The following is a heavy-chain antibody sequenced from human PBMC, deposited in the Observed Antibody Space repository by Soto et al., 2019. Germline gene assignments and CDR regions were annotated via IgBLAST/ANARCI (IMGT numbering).Heavy chain of an antibody. Sequence: GESLKISCAASGFTFSSYAMSWVRQAPGKGLEWVSAISGSGGSTYYADSVKGRFTISRDNSKNTLYLQMNSLRAEDTAVYYCAKDPLSWHRYCSGGSCYFPAEYFQHWGQGTLVTVSS. J-gene: IGHJ1*01. V-gene: IGHV3-23*01. CDR2: ISGSGGST. CDR3: AKDPLSWHRYCSGGSCYFPAEYFQH. D-gene: IGHD2-15*01. CDR1: GFTFSSYA.